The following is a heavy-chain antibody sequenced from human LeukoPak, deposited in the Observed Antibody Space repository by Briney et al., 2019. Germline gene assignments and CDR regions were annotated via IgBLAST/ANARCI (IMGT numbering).Heavy chain of an antibody. V-gene: IGHV3-30-3*01. Sequence: PGGSLRLSCAASGFTFTNYAIHWVRHAPGKGLEWVAVISYDGSDKYYTDSVKGRFTISRDNSKNTLYLQMNSLRAEDTAVYYCARGTTVTRYSYYGMDVWGQGTTVTVSS. J-gene: IGHJ6*02. CDR1: GFTFTNYA. D-gene: IGHD4-17*01. CDR3: ARGTTVTRYSYYGMDV. CDR2: ISYDGSDK.